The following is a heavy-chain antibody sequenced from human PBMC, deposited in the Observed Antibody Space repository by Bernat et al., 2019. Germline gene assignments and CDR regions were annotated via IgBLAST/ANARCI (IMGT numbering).Heavy chain of an antibody. Sequence: QLQLQESGPGLVKPSETLSLTCTVSGGSISSSSYYWGWIRQPPGKGLAWIGSIYYSGSTYYNPSLKSRVTISVDTSKNQFSLKLSSVTAADTAVYYCATNSRELTTVTYFDYWGQGTLVTVSS. CDR2: IYYSGST. CDR1: GGSISSSSYY. V-gene: IGHV4-39*01. J-gene: IGHJ4*02. CDR3: ATNSRELTTVTYFDY. D-gene: IGHD4-11*01.